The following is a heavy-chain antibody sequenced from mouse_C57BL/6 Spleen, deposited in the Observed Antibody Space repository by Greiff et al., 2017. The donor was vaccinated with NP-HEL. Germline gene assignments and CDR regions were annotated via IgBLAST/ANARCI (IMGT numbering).Heavy chain of an antibody. D-gene: IGHD1-1*01. CDR2: ISSGSSTI. CDR1: GFTFSDYG. Sequence: EVMLVESGGGLVKPGGSLKLSCAASGFTFSDYGMHWVRQAPEKGLEWVAYISSGSSTIYYADTVKGRFTISRDNAKNTLFLQMTSLRSEDTAMYYWAKGGNYYGSLYYFDYWGQGTTLTVSS. J-gene: IGHJ2*01. V-gene: IGHV5-17*01. CDR3: AKGGNYYGSLYYFDY.